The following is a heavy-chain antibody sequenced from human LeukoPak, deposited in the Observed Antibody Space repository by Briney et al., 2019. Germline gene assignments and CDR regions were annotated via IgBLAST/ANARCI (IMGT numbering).Heavy chain of an antibody. D-gene: IGHD4-17*01. CDR1: GGSFSGYY. Sequence: KASETLSLTCAVYGGSFSGYYWSWIRQPPGKGLEWIGEINHSGSTNYNPSLKSRVTISVDTSKNQFSLKLSSVTAADTAVYYCARVRDDYGDYEEFDYWGQGTLVTVSS. J-gene: IGHJ4*02. CDR3: ARVRDDYGDYEEFDY. V-gene: IGHV4-34*09. CDR2: INHSGST.